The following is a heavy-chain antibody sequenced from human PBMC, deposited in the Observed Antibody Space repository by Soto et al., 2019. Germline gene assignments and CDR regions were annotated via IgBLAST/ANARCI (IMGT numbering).Heavy chain of an antibody. D-gene: IGHD4-17*01. CDR3: ARAVYTVTFDY. J-gene: IGHJ4*02. Sequence: SETLSLTCTVSGGSISSGGYYWSWIRQHPGKGLEWVGYIYYSGSTYYNPSLKSRVTISVDTSKNQFSLKLSSVTAADTAVYYCARAVYTVTFDYWGQGALVTVSS. CDR2: IYYSGST. V-gene: IGHV4-31*03. CDR1: GGSISSGGYY.